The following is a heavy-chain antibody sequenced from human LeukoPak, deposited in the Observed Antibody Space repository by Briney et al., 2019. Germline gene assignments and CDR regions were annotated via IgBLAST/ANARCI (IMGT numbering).Heavy chain of an antibody. CDR3: TTADVVATIGGY. J-gene: IGHJ4*02. V-gene: IGHV3-15*01. CDR1: GFTFTNAW. D-gene: IGHD5-12*01. CDR2: IKSKTDSGTT. Sequence: GGSLRLSCAASGFTFTNAWMSWVRQAPGKGLEWVGRIKSKTDSGTTDYAEPVKGRFTTSRDDSQNTLYLQMNNLKTEDTAVYYCTTADVVATIGGYWGQGTLVTVSS.